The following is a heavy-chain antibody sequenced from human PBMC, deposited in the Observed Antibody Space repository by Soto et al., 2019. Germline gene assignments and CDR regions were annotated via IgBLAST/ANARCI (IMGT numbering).Heavy chain of an antibody. D-gene: IGHD6-13*01. CDR1: GGSISSYY. V-gene: IGHV4-59*08. CDR2: IYYSGST. Sequence: SETLSLTCTVSGGSISSYYWSWIRQPPGKGLEWIGYIYYSGSTNYNPSFNSRVTISVDTSKNQFSLKLNSVTAADTAVYYCARHPPRGNSGWSFDYWGKGILVTVSS. J-gene: IGHJ4*02. CDR3: ARHPPRGNSGWSFDY.